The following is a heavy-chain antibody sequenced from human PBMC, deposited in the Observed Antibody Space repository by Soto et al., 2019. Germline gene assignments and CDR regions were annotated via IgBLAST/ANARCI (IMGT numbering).Heavy chain of an antibody. J-gene: IGHJ4*02. V-gene: IGHV3-23*01. CDR2: ISTSGATT. Sequence: GGSLRLSCAASGFTFSNYALSWVRQAPGKGLEWVSGISTSGATTYYADSVKGRFTISRDNSENTLYLQMNSLRAEDTAVYYCAKRYCSGGSCAGFDYWGQGTLVTVSS. D-gene: IGHD2-15*01. CDR1: GFTFSNYA. CDR3: AKRYCSGGSCAGFDY.